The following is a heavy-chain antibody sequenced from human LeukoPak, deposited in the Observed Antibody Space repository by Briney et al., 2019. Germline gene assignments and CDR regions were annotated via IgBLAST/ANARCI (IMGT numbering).Heavy chain of an antibody. J-gene: IGHJ4*02. V-gene: IGHV3-33*08. D-gene: IGHD3-22*01. CDR3: AREGYYYDSSGSNDY. Sequence: GRSLRLSCEGSGFTFSRHGMHWVRQAPGKGLEWVAVIWYDGSNKYYADSVKGRFTISRDNSKNTLYLQMNSLRAEDTAVYYCAREGYYYDSSGSNDYWGQGTLVTVSS. CDR2: IWYDGSNK. CDR1: GFTFSRHG.